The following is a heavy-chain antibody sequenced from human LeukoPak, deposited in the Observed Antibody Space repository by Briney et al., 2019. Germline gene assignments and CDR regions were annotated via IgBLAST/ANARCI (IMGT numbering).Heavy chain of an antibody. CDR2: ISSSSSYI. J-gene: IGHJ4*02. Sequence: GGSLRLSCAASGFTSSSYSMNWVGQAPGKGLEWVSSISSSSSYIYYADSVKGRFTISRDKAKNSLYLQMNSLRAEDTAVYYCARDGPSSSYDYWGQGTLVTVSS. CDR1: GFTSSSYS. V-gene: IGHV3-21*01. CDR3: ARDGPSSSYDY. D-gene: IGHD6-13*01.